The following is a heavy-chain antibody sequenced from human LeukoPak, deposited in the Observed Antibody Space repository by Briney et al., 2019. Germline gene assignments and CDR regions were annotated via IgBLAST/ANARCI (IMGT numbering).Heavy chain of an antibody. J-gene: IGHJ4*02. Sequence: GGSLRLSCVASGFTFSSYSMNWVRQAPGKGLEWVSYISRSSSYIYYADSVKGRFTISRDNAKNSLYLQMNSLRAEDTALYYCATPTDSWKLHIFDYWDQGTLVTVSS. D-gene: IGHD1-26*01. CDR2: ISRSSSYI. CDR1: GFTFSSYS. V-gene: IGHV3-21*04. CDR3: ATPTDSWKLHIFDY.